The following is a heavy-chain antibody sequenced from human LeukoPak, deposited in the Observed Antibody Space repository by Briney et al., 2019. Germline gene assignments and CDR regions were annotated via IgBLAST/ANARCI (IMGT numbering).Heavy chain of an antibody. CDR3: ARHCSSTSCYIDY. CDR2: IYPGDSDT. Sequence: KPGESLKISCKDSGYSFTSNWIGWVRQMPGKGLEWMGIIYPGDSDTRYSPSFQGQVTISADKSISTAYLQWSSLKASDTAMYYCARHCSSTSCYIDYWGQGTLVTVSS. D-gene: IGHD2-2*02. CDR1: GYSFTSNW. J-gene: IGHJ4*02. V-gene: IGHV5-51*01.